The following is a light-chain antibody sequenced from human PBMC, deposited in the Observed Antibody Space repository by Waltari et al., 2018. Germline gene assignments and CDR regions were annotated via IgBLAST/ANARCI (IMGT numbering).Light chain of an antibody. V-gene: IGKV4-1*01. J-gene: IGKJ1*01. CDR3: QQYYNTPPT. Sequence: DIVMTQSPHSLTVSPGETALINCRSSQSVSDHVNNKNYLAWYRQKPGQPPKLLISWASTREFGVPDRFSGSGSGTEFTLTISSLQPEDVAVYYCQQYYNTPPTFGQGTKVEIK. CDR1: QSVSDHVNNKNY. CDR2: WAS.